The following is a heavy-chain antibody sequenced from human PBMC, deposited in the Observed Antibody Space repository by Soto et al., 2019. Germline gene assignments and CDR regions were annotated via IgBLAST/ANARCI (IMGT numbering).Heavy chain of an antibody. CDR2: IRSKTNNYAT. D-gene: IGHD2-15*01. J-gene: IGHJ4*02. CDR1: GFTFSGSD. Sequence: GGSLRLSCAASGFTFSGSDMHWVRQASGKGLEWVGRIRSKTNNYATAYVESVKGRFTISRDDLKNTAYLQMNSLNIDDTAVYYCTRPHYGSGGGCQAEYWGQGT. V-gene: IGHV3-73*01. CDR3: TRPHYGSGGGCQAEY.